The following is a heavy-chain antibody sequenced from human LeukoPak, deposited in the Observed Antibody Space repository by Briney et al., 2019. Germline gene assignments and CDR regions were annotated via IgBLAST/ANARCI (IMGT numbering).Heavy chain of an antibody. V-gene: IGHV3-23*01. D-gene: IGHD3-16*02. CDR1: GFTFTHSW. CDR3: AKDPRPSDYVWGSYRYTVGID. CDR2: ISGSGGST. J-gene: IGHJ4*02. Sequence: SGGSLRLSCAAAGFTFTHSWMSWVRQAPGKGLEWVSAISGSGGSTYYADSVKGRFTISRDNSKNTLYLQMNSLRAEDTAVYYCAKDPRPSDYVWGSYRYTVGIDWGQGTLVTVSS.